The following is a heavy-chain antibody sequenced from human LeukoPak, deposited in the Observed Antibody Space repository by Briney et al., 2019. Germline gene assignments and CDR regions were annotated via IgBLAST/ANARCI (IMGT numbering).Heavy chain of an antibody. CDR2: ISSGGT. J-gene: IGHJ4*02. V-gene: IGHV3-23*01. CDR1: GFIFSNYA. D-gene: IGHD6-13*01. Sequence: GGSLRLSCGVSGFIFSNYAMSWVRQAPGKGLEWVSSISSGGTYYADSVKGRFTISRDNSKNTLYLQMNSLRAEDTAMYYCARDSAGNDYWGQGTLVTVSS. CDR3: ARDSAGNDY.